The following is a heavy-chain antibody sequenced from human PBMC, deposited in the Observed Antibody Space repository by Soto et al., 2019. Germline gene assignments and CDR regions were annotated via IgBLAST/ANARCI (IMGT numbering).Heavy chain of an antibody. Sequence: PGGSLRLSCAASGFTFSGYWMSWVRQAPGKGLEWVANINQDGSEKYYVDSVKGRFTISRDNAKNSLYLQMNSLRDEDTAVYYCARDLPSGGSYYPWGQGTLVTVSS. D-gene: IGHD1-26*01. J-gene: IGHJ5*02. CDR3: ARDLPSGGSYYP. CDR1: GFTFSGYW. V-gene: IGHV3-7*01. CDR2: INQDGSEK.